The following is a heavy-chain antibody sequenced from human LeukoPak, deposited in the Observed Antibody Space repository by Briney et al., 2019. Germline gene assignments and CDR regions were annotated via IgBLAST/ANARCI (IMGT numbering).Heavy chain of an antibody. D-gene: IGHD6-19*01. J-gene: IGHJ6*03. CDR1: GFTVSSNY. CDR2: IYSGGST. V-gene: IGHV3-53*01. CDR3: ASSGGYSYMDA. Sequence: GGSLRLSCAASGFTVSSNYMTWVRQAPGKGLEWVSVIYSGGSTYYADSVKGRFTISRDNSKNTLYLQMNSLRAEDTAVYYCASSGGYSYMDAWGKGTTVTVSS.